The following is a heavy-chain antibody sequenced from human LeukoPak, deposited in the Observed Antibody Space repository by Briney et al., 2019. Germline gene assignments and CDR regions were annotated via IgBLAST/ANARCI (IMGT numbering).Heavy chain of an antibody. J-gene: IGHJ4*02. CDR2: ISFDGNNT. CDR1: GFTFNSYA. Sequence: PGGSLRLSCAASGFTFNSYAMHWVRQAPGKGLEWLAVISFDGNNTYYTDSVRGRFTISRDNSQNTMDLQMNSLRPEDTAIYYCARDVSSSWYYLDYWGQGALVTVSS. V-gene: IGHV3-30*04. D-gene: IGHD6-13*01. CDR3: ARDVSSSWYYLDY.